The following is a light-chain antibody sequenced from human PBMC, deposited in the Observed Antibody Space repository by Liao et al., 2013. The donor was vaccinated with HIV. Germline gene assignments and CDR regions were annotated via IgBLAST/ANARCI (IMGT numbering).Light chain of an antibody. V-gene: IGLV3-1*01. CDR1: RLGDEY. CDR3: QAWDSSILYV. J-gene: IGLJ1*01. Sequence: SYALTQPPSVSVSPGQTATITCSGDRLGDEYASWYQQKPGQSPVLVIYQDTRRPSGIPERFSGSNSGNTATLTISGTQAMDEADYYCQAWDSSILYVFGTGTKVTVL. CDR2: QDT.